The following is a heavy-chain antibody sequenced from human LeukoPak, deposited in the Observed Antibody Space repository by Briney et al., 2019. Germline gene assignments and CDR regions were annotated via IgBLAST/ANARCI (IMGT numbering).Heavy chain of an antibody. CDR3: ARHDSSAGGVDC. J-gene: IGHJ4*02. CDR2: VYYSGST. V-gene: IGHV4-39*01. CDR1: GGSISSSSYF. Sequence: PSETLSLTCTVSGGSISSSSYFWGWIRQPPGKGLEWIGSVYYSGSTYYNPSLKSQVTVSVDTSKNQFSLKLRFVTAADTAVYYCARHDSSAGGVDCWGQGTLVTVSS. D-gene: IGHD6-25*01.